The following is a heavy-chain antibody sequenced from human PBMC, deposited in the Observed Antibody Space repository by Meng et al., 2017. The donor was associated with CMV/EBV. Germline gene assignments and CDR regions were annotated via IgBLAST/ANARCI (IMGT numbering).Heavy chain of an antibody. J-gene: IGHJ5*02. CDR1: GGSISSGGYY. D-gene: IGHD2-8*01. CDR3: AREGETNWFDP. CDR2: IYYSGST. Sequence: TGSGGSISSGGYYWSWIRQHPGKGLEWIGYIYYSGSTYYNPSLKSRVTISVDTSKNQFSLKLSSVTAADTAVYYCAREGETNWFDPWGQGTLVTVSS. V-gene: IGHV4-31*03.